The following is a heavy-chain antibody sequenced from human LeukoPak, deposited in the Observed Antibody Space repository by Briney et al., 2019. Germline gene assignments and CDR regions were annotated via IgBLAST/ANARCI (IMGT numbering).Heavy chain of an antibody. CDR3: ARGISGTSGYYFRGLDY. D-gene: IGHD3-22*01. Sequence: GGSLRLSCAASGLTFTTYSMNWVRQAPGKGLEWVSSISSTSSYIYYADSVKGRFTISRDNAKNSLYLQMNSLRAEDTAVYYCARGISGTSGYYFRGLDYWGQGTLVTVSS. CDR2: ISSTSSYI. V-gene: IGHV3-21*01. CDR1: GLTFTTYS. J-gene: IGHJ4*02.